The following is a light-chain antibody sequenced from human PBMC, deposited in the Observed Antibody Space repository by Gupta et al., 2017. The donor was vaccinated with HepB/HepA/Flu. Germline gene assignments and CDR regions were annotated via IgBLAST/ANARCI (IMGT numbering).Light chain of an antibody. J-gene: IGLJ2*01. V-gene: IGLV1-40*01. CDR1: SSNIGAGYD. CDR2: GNS. Sequence: QSALTPPPSVSGAPAQRVTISCTGSSSNIGAGYDVHWYQQLPGTAPKLLIYGNSNRPSGVPDRFSGSKSGTSASLAITGLQAEDEADYYCQSYDSSLSGSVFGGGTKLTVL. CDR3: QSYDSSLSGSV.